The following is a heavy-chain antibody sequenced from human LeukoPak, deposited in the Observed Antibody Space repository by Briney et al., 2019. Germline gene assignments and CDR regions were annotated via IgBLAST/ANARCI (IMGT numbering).Heavy chain of an antibody. CDR3: AREVLGNWFDP. J-gene: IGHJ5*02. Sequence: PGGSLRLSSAASGFTVSSNYMSWVRQAPGKGLEWVSVIYSGGSTYYADSVKGRFTISRDNSKNTLYLQMNSLRAEDTAVYYCAREVLGNWFDPWGQGTLVTVSS. CDR1: GFTVSSNY. D-gene: IGHD3-3*02. V-gene: IGHV3-53*01. CDR2: IYSGGST.